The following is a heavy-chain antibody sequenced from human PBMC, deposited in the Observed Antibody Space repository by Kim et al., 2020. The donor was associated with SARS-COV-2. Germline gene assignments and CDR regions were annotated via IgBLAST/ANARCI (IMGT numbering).Heavy chain of an antibody. CDR2: IYSGGST. CDR1: GFTVSSNY. D-gene: IGHD5-18*01. Sequence: GGSLRLSCAASGFTVSSNYMSWVRQAPGKGLEWVSVIYSGGSTYYADSVKGRFTISRHNSKNTLYLQMNSLRAEDTAVYYCVVDHGVDTAMVFQGTQAYFDYWGQGTLVTVSS. CDR3: VVDHGVDTAMVFQGTQAYFDY. V-gene: IGHV3-53*04. J-gene: IGHJ4*02.